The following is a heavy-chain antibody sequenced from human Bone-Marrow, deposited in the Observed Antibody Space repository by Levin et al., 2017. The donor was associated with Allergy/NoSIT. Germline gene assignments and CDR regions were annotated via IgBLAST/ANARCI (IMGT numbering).Heavy chain of an antibody. CDR2: IRSKAYGGTT. J-gene: IGHJ6*02. D-gene: IGHD2-15*01. CDR1: GFTFGDYA. V-gene: IGHV3-49*03. CDR3: TRRYCSGGSCYSIPYYYYGMDV. Sequence: GGSLRLSCTASGFTFGDYAMSWFRQAPGKGLEWVGFIRSKAYGGTTEYAASVKGRFTISRDDAKSIAYLQMNSLKTEDTAVYYCTRRYCSGGSCYSIPYYYYGMDVWRQGTTVTVSS.